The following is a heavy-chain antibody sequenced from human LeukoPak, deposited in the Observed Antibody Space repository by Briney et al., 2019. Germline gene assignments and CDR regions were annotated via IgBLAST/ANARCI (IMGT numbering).Heavy chain of an antibody. J-gene: IGHJ6*02. CDR1: GYTFTSYD. Sequence: GVSVKVSCKASGYTFTSYDINWVRQATGQGLEWMGWMNPNSGNTGYAQKFQGRVTMTRNTSISTAYMELSGLRSEDTAVYYCASSPHGKNGMDVWGQGTTVTVSS. V-gene: IGHV1-8*01. CDR3: ASSPHGKNGMDV. CDR2: MNPNSGNT.